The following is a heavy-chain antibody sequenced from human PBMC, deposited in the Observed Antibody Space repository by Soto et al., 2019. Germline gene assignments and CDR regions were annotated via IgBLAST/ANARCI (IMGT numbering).Heavy chain of an antibody. D-gene: IGHD3-9*01. CDR1: GFTFDDYA. CDR3: AKDLGYDICYMDV. V-gene: IGHV3-9*01. Sequence: GGSLRLSCAASGFTFDDYAMHWVRQAPGKGLEWVSGISWNSGSIGYADSVKGRFTISRDNAKNSLYLQMNSLRAEDTALYYCAKDLGYDICYMDVWGKGTTVTVSS. CDR2: ISWNSGSI. J-gene: IGHJ6*03.